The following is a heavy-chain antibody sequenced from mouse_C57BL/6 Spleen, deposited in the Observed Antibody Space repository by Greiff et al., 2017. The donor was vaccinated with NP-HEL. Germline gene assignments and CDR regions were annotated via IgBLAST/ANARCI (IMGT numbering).Heavy chain of an antibody. CDR3: ARGIYYDYDGEDYAMDD. V-gene: IGHV1-47*01. CDR1: GYTFTTYP. Sequence: QVQLQQSGAELVKPGASVKMSCKASGYTFTTYPIEWMKQNHGKSLEWIGNFHPYNDDTKYNEKFKGKATLTVEKSSSTVYLELSRLTSDDSAVYYGARGIYYDYDGEDYAMDDWGQGPSVTVSS. D-gene: IGHD2-4*01. J-gene: IGHJ4*01. CDR2: FHPYNDDT.